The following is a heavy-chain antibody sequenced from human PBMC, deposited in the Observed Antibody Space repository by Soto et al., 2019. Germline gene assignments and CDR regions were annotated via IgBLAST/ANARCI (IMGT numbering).Heavy chain of an antibody. CDR1: GFTFSSYS. Sequence: GGSLRLSCAASGFTFSSYSMNWVRQAPGKGLEWVSSISSSSSYIYYADSLKGRFTISRDNAKNSLYLQMNSLRAEDTAVYYCARHIVATGYYFDYWGQGTLVTVSS. CDR2: ISSSSSYI. CDR3: ARHIVATGYYFDY. J-gene: IGHJ4*02. V-gene: IGHV3-21*01. D-gene: IGHD5-12*01.